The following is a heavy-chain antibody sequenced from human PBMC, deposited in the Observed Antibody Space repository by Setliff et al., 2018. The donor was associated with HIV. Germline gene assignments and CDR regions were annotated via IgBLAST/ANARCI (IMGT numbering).Heavy chain of an antibody. D-gene: IGHD5-18*01. CDR2: MNPNSGNT. CDR3: VRVTYGYRYGYNNYYYMDV. Sequence: ASVKVSCKASGYTFTSYDINWVRQATGQGLEWMGWMNPNSGNTGYAQKFQGRVTMTGNTSISTAYMELSSLRSEDTAIYYCVRVTYGYRYGYNNYYYMDVWGKGTTVTVSS. J-gene: IGHJ6*03. V-gene: IGHV1-8*02. CDR1: GYTFTSYD.